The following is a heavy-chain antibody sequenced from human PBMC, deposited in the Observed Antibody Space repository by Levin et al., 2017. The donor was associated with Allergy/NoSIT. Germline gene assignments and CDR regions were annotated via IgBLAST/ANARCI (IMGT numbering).Heavy chain of an antibody. D-gene: IGHD5-24*01. CDR3: GRGGNGATIHDTLDI. CDR2: ISSGSSVI. J-gene: IGHJ3*02. V-gene: IGHV3-21*01. Sequence: GESLKISCAASGFIFSTYSMNWVRQAPGKGLEWVASISSGSSVIFYADSLKGRFTISRDNAKNSLYLQMNSLSAEDTAVYHCGRGGNGATIHDTLDIWGQGTMVTVPS. CDR1: GFIFSTYS.